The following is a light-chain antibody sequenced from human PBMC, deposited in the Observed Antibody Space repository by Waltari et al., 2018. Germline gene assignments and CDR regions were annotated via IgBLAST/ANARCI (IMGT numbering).Light chain of an antibody. CDR3: QQYANSWT. CDR1: QSINNNY. CDR2: GVS. Sequence: EIVLTQSPGTLSLSPGDRATLSCRATQSINNNYLAWYQQKPGQAPRLLIYGVSNRATGIPDRFSGSGSGTDFTLTITRLEPEDFAVYFCQQYANSWTFGQGTKVEIK. V-gene: IGKV3-20*01. J-gene: IGKJ1*01.